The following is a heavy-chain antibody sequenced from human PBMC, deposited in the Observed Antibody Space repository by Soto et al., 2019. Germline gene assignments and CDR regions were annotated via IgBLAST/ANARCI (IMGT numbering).Heavy chain of an antibody. CDR2: ISSSGNYI. Sequence: GGSLRLSCAASGLTFSSYSMNWVRQAPGKGLEWVSSISSSGNYIYYADSVKGRFTISRDNAKNSLYLQMNSLRAEDTAVYYCARDARQQYFDYWGQGTRVTAPQ. CDR3: ARDARQQYFDY. CDR1: GLTFSSYS. D-gene: IGHD5-18*01. J-gene: IGHJ4*02. V-gene: IGHV3-21*01.